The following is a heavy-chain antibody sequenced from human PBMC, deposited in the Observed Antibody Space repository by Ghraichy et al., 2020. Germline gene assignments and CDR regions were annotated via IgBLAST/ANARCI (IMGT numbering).Heavy chain of an antibody. D-gene: IGHD3-10*01. CDR1: GVSISSYY. CDR2: IYYSGST. J-gene: IGHJ4*02. CDR3: AREYYYGSGRYSH. Sequence: SETLSLTCTVSGVSISSYYWSWIRQPPGKGLEWIGYIYYSGSTNYNPSLKSRVTISVDTSKNQFFLKLSSVTAADTAVYYCAREYYYGSGRYSHWGQGTLVTVSS. V-gene: IGHV4-59*01.